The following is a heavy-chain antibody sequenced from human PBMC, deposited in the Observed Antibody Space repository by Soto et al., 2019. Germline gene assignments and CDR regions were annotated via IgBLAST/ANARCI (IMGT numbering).Heavy chain of an antibody. CDR2: INPVNGNT. D-gene: IGHD2-2*01. V-gene: IGHV1-3*01. Sequence: ASVKVSCKASGYTFTSYAMHWVRQAPGQRLEWMGWINPVNGNTKYSQKFQGRVTITRDTSASTAYMELSSLRSEDTAVYYCERDYVVLVPAAMLTYYYYGMDVWAKGPRSPSP. CDR1: GYTFTSYA. J-gene: IGHJ6*02. CDR3: ERDYVVLVPAAMLTYYYYGMDV.